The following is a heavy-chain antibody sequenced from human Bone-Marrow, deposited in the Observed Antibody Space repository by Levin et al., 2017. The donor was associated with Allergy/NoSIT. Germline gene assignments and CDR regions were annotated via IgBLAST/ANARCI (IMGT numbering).Heavy chain of an antibody. CDR1: GDSVSSNSAA. Sequence: SQTLSLTCAISGDSVSSNSAAWNWIRQSPSRGLEWLGRTYYRSKWYNDYAVSVKSRITINPDTSKNQFSLQLNSVTPEDTAVYYCARTHRYSSSSAFGYYYYYMDVWGKGTTVTVSS. CDR3: ARTHRYSSSSAFGYYYYYMDV. D-gene: IGHD6-6*01. CDR2: TYYRSKWYN. V-gene: IGHV6-1*01. J-gene: IGHJ6*03.